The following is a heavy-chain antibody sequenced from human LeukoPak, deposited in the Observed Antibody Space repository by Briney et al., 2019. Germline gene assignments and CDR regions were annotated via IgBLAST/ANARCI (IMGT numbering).Heavy chain of an antibody. J-gene: IGHJ4*02. Sequence: ASVKVSCKVSEYTLTELSMHWVRQAPGKELEWMGGFDPEDGETIYAQKFQGRVTMTEDTSTDTAYMELSSLKSEDTAVYYCSTDLYTGVYAYWGQGTLVTVSS. D-gene: IGHD4-23*01. CDR3: STDLYTGVYAY. CDR1: EYTLTELS. V-gene: IGHV1-24*01. CDR2: FDPEDGET.